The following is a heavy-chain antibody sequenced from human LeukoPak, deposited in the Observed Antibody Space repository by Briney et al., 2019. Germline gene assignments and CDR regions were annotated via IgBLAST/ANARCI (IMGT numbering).Heavy chain of an antibody. D-gene: IGHD4-11*01. CDR3: ARGSYSTVPELFDY. Sequence: GGSLRLSCAASGFTFSSYAMHWVRQAPGKGLEWVAVIPYDGSNKYYADSVKGRFTISRDNSKNTLYLQMNSLRAEDTAVYYCARGSYSTVPELFDYWGQGTLVTVSS. CDR1: GFTFSSYA. V-gene: IGHV3-30*04. CDR2: IPYDGSNK. J-gene: IGHJ4*02.